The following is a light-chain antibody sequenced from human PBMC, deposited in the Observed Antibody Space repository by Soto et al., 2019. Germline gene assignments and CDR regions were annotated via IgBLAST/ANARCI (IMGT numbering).Light chain of an antibody. CDR2: EVD. J-gene: IGLJ1*01. CDR1: TNDVGGFNY. V-gene: IGLV2-8*01. Sequence: TLTPSAPGSAGQSVTIACTGPTNDVGGFNYVSWYQQHPGRVPKLIIYEVDNRPSGVPDRFSGSTSGNTASLTVSGLQADDEADYYCTSYAGNSNYVFGTGTKVTVL. CDR3: TSYAGNSNYV.